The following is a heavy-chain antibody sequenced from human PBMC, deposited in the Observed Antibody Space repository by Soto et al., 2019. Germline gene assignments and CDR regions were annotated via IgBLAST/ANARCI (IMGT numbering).Heavy chain of an antibody. V-gene: IGHV5-10-1*01. CDR2: IDPSDSYT. CDR3: ARQGYSYGSARHYYYGMDV. CDR1: GYSFTSYW. D-gene: IGHD5-18*01. Sequence: PGESLKISCKGSGYSFTSYWISWVRQMPGKGLEWMGRIDPSDSYTNYSPSFQGHVTISADKSISTAYLQWSSLKASDTAMYYCARQGYSYGSARHYYYGMDVWGQGTTVTVSS. J-gene: IGHJ6*02.